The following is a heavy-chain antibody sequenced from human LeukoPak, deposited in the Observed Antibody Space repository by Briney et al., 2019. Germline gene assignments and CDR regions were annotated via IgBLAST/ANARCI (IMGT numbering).Heavy chain of an antibody. D-gene: IGHD3-22*01. Sequence: AASVKVSCKPSGYTFTGYYMHWVRHAPGQGLEWMGWINCNSGGTNYAQKFQGRVTMTRDTSVSTAYMELSRLRSDDTAVYYCARDDSSGYYHRAFDIWGQGTMVTVSS. J-gene: IGHJ3*02. CDR1: GYTFTGYY. V-gene: IGHV1-2*02. CDR2: INCNSGGT. CDR3: ARDDSSGYYHRAFDI.